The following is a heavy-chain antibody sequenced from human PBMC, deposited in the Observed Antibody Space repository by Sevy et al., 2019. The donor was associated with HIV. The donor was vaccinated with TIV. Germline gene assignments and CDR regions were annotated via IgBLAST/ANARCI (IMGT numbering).Heavy chain of an antibody. CDR1: GFTLSPYS. D-gene: IGHD6-13*01. J-gene: IGHJ4*02. CDR3: ARDPRTAAAGTRYFDY. CDR2: ISSSSNII. V-gene: IGHV3-48*01. Sequence: GGSLRLSCAASGFTLSPYSMEWVRQAPGKGLEWVSHISSSSNIIYYADSVKGRFTVSRDNAKNSLYLQMNSLRAEDTAVYYCARDPRTAAAGTRYFDYWGQGTLVTVSS.